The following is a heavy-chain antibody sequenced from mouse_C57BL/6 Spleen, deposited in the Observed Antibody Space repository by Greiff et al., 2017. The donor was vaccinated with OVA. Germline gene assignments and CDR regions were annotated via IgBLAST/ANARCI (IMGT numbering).Heavy chain of an antibody. CDR3: ATHYYGSSAEAMDY. D-gene: IGHD1-1*01. CDR1: GYTFTSYW. CDR2: IDPSDSYT. J-gene: IGHJ4*01. V-gene: IGHV1-69*01. Sequence: QVHVKQPGAELVMPGASVKLSCKASGYTFTSYWMHWVKQRPGQGLEWIGEIDPSDSYTNYNQKFKGKSTLTVDKSSSTAYMQLSSLTSEDSAVYYCATHYYGSSAEAMDYWGQGTSVTVSS.